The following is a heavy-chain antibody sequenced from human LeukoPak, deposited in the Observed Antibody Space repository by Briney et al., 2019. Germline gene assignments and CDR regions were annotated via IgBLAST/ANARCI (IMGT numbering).Heavy chain of an antibody. J-gene: IGHJ6*03. Sequence: SETLSLTCTVSGDSISSSYWSWIRQSPGKGLEWIGYIYYSGSTHYNPSLKSRVTISVDTSKNQFSLKLSSVTAADTAVYYCASHLADLDHYYYMDVWGTGTTVTVSS. D-gene: IGHD3/OR15-3a*01. V-gene: IGHV4-59*08. CDR1: GDSISSSY. CDR3: ASHLADLDHYYYMDV. CDR2: IYYSGST.